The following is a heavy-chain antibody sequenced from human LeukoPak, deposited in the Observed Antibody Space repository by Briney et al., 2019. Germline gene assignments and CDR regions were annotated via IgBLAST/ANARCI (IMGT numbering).Heavy chain of an antibody. Sequence: SETLSLTCTVSGGSISSYYWSWIRQPPGKGLEWIGYIYYSGSTNYNPSLKSRVTISVDTSKNQFSLKLSSVTAADTAVYYCARHRSRDGYNFDYWGQGTLVTVSS. J-gene: IGHJ4*02. V-gene: IGHV4-59*08. CDR3: ARHRSRDGYNFDY. D-gene: IGHD5-24*01. CDR2: IYYSGST. CDR1: GGSISSYY.